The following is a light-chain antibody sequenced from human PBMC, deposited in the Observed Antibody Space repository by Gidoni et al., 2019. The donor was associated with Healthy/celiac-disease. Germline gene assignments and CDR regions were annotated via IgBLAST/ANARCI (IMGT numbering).Light chain of an antibody. CDR3: QQYGSSPET. J-gene: IGKJ1*01. Sequence: EIVLTQSPGTLSLSPGERATLSCRASQSVSSSYLAWYQQNPGQAPRLLIYGASSSATGIPDRFRGSGSGTDFTLTISRLEPEDFAVYFCQQYGSSPETFXQXTKVEI. V-gene: IGKV3-20*01. CDR1: QSVSSSY. CDR2: GAS.